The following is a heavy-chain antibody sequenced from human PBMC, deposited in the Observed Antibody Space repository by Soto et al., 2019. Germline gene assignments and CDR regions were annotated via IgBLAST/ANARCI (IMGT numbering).Heavy chain of an antibody. Sequence: SVKVSCKASGFTFTSSAMQWVRQARGQRLEWIGWIVVGSGNTNYAQKFQERVTMTTDTSTSTAYMELRGLRSDDTAVYYCARDLFIPAADYYYYMDVWGKGTTVTVSS. D-gene: IGHD2-2*01. CDR1: GFTFTSSA. CDR2: IVVGSGNT. V-gene: IGHV1-58*02. CDR3: ARDLFIPAADYYYYMDV. J-gene: IGHJ6*03.